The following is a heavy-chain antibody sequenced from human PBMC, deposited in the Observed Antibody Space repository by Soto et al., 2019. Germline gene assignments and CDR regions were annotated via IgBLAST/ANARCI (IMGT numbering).Heavy chain of an antibody. D-gene: IGHD4-17*01. Sequence: EVQLVESGGGLVQPGGSLRLSCVTSGFTFSDHYMDWVRQAPGKGLEWVGRTRNKANGYTTQYAASVKGRFTISRDESQTSLYLQMNSLRTEDTAIYYCASLPPSTVTTEYFQQWGQGTLVTVSS. CDR1: GFTFSDHY. CDR2: TRNKANGYTT. CDR3: ASLPPSTVTTEYFQQ. V-gene: IGHV3-72*01. J-gene: IGHJ1*01.